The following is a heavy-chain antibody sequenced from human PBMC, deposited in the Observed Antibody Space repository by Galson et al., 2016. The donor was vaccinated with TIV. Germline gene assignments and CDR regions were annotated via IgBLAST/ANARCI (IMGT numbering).Heavy chain of an antibody. CDR3: AKDPGSQQRNWVDP. J-gene: IGHJ5*02. D-gene: IGHD6-13*01. V-gene: IGHV3-23*01. CDR1: GFTFSSYA. Sequence: SLRLSCAASGFTFSSYAMSWVRQAPGKGLEWVSGISGSGFSTFYADSVKGRFTISRDNSKNKLDLQMNSLRAEETAIYYCAKDPGSQQRNWVDPWGQGTLVTVSA. CDR2: ISGSGFST.